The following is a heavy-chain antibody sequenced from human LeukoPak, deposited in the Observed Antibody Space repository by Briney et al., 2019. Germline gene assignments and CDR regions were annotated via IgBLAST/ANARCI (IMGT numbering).Heavy chain of an antibody. V-gene: IGHV3-7*01. J-gene: IGHJ4*02. CDR2: IKQDGSEK. CDR3: ARVSPIRYRYIASSWYDY. Sequence: QAGGSLRLSCAASGFTFSSYWMSWVRQAPGKGLEWVANIKQDGSEKYYVDSVKGRFTISRDNAKNSLYLQMNSLRAEDTVVYYCARVSPIRYRYIASSWYDYWGQGTLVTVSS. D-gene: IGHD6-13*01. CDR1: GFTFSSYW.